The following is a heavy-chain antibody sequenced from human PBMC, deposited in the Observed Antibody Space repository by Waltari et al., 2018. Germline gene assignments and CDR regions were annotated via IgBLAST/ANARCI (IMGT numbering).Heavy chain of an antibody. CDR2: ITGDGSRI. J-gene: IGHJ6*03. CDR1: GVSFSTYV. CDR3: AKEGYFYMDV. V-gene: IGHV3-23*03. Sequence: EVQLLESGGGLVQPGGSLRLSWAASGVSFSTYVISWVRPAPGKGLEWVSLITGDGSRIQYADSVKGRFTISRDNSKNTLYLQMNSLRVEDMAVYYCAKEGYFYMDVWGNGTTVTVSS.